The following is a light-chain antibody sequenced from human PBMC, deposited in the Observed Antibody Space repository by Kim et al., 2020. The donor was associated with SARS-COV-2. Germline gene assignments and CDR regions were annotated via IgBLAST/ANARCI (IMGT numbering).Light chain of an antibody. CDR3: QVWDSGPAV. CDR2: YDS. J-gene: IGLJ7*01. V-gene: IGLV3-21*04. Sequence: SVAAGKKARITCAGKKRGSKSVSWCQQKPGQSPVLVIFYDSKRPSGIPERFSGSKSGNTATLTINRMEAGDEADYFCQVWDSGPAVFGGGTQLSVL. CDR1: KRGSKS.